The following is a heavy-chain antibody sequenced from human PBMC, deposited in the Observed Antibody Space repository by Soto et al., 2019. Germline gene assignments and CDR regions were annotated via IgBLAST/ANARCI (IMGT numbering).Heavy chain of an antibody. CDR3: VRVGAVATNGGYFDY. Sequence: SETLSLTGKVSGGSISGYYWSWIRQSAGKGLEWIGRIYSSGTTAYSPSLRSRLTMSVDTSKNQFSLKVTSVTAADTAVYYCVRVGAVATNGGYFDYWGQGALVTVSS. V-gene: IGHV4-4*07. J-gene: IGHJ4*02. CDR1: GGSISGYY. CDR2: IYSSGTT. D-gene: IGHD6-19*01.